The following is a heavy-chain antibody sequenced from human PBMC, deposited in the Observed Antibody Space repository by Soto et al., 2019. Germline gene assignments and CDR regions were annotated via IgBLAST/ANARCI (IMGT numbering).Heavy chain of an antibody. Sequence: ASVKVSCKASGYTFTNNDVSWVRQATGQGLEWMGWMNPGSGDTGYAQKFQGRVTMTRDISIAAAYMELNSLTSEDTAIYYCARMESFGSLNWFDPWGQGTLVTVSS. J-gene: IGHJ5*02. V-gene: IGHV1-8*01. CDR3: ARMESFGSLNWFDP. D-gene: IGHD5-18*01. CDR1: GYTFTNND. CDR2: MNPGSGDT.